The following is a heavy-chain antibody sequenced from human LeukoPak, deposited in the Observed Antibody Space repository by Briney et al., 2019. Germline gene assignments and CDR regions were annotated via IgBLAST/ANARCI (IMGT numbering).Heavy chain of an antibody. Sequence: GSLRLSCAASGFTFSNYGMNWVRQAPGKGLEWVSFTDTSGRYVYYGDSVRGRFTISRDNAKNLLFLQMNGLRAEDTALYYCARGRSITLLRGVAMSDGFDIWGQGAMVAVSS. CDR3: ARGRSITLLRGVAMSDGFDI. CDR1: GFTFSNYG. D-gene: IGHD3-10*01. V-gene: IGHV3-21*06. J-gene: IGHJ3*02. CDR2: TDTSGRYV.